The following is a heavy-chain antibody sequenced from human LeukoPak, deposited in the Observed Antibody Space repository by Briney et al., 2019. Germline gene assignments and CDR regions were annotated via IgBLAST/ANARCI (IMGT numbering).Heavy chain of an antibody. J-gene: IGHJ4*02. CDR3: ARRSELTGGEYFDY. Sequence: PSETLSLTCTVSGGSISSSSYYWGWTRQPPGKGLEWIGSIYYSGSTYYNPSLKSRVTISVDTSKNQFSLKLSSVTAADTAVYYCARRSELTGGEYFDYWGQGTLVTVSS. D-gene: IGHD7-27*01. CDR2: IYYSGST. V-gene: IGHV4-39*01. CDR1: GGSISSSSYY.